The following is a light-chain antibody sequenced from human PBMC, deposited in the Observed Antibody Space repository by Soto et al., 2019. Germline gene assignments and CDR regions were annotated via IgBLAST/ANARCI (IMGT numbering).Light chain of an antibody. J-gene: IGLJ1*01. CDR3: SSYTDSGPLFV. CDR1: SSDGGGYDY. V-gene: IGLV2-14*01. Sequence: QSALSQPASVSGSPGQSITISCTGTSSDGGGYDYVSWYQQHPGKAPKLLIYEVNNRPSDVSYRFSASKSGNTASLTISGLQAEDEADYHCSSYTDSGPLFVFGTGTKLTVL. CDR2: EVN.